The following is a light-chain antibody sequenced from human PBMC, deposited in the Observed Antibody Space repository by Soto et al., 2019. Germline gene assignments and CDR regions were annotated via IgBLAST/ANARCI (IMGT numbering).Light chain of an antibody. CDR2: WAS. CDR3: QQYYSTPPT. J-gene: IGKJ5*01. Sequence: DIVMTQSPDSLPVSLGERATINCKSSQSVLYSSNNKNYLAWYQQKPGQPPKLLIYWASARESGVPDRFSGSGSGTDFTLTISSLQAEDVAVSYCQQYYSTPPTFGQGTRLEIK. CDR1: QSVLYSSNNKNY. V-gene: IGKV4-1*01.